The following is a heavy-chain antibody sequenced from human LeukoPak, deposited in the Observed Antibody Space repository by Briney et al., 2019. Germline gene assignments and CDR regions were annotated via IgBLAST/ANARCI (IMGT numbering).Heavy chain of an antibody. CDR3: ARGGYQLLSGWFDP. V-gene: IGHV4-38-2*02. Sequence: SETLSLTCTVSGYSISSGYYWGWIRQPPGKGLEWIGYIYYSGSTNYNPSLKSRVTISVDTSKNQFSLKLSSVTAADTAVYYCARGGYQLLSGWFDPWGQGTLVTVSS. J-gene: IGHJ5*02. D-gene: IGHD2-2*01. CDR2: IYYSGST. CDR1: GYSISSGYY.